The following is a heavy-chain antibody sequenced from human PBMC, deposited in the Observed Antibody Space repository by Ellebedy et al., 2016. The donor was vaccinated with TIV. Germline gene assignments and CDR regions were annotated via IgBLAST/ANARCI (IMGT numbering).Heavy chain of an antibody. CDR2: FSARSGNT. CDR3: AKRVSENYFFDH. D-gene: IGHD1-7*01. CDR1: GFTFSTYS. V-gene: IGHV3-23*01. Sequence: GESLKISCVASGFTFSTYSMSWVRQAPGKGLEWISTFSARSGNTYYADSVKGRFTISRDNSKNTLYLHMNALRAEDTAVFYCAKRVSENYFFDHWGQGTPVTVSS. J-gene: IGHJ4*02.